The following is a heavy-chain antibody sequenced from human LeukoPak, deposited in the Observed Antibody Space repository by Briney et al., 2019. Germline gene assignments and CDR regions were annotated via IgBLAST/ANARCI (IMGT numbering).Heavy chain of an antibody. J-gene: IGHJ4*02. CDR1: GYNFTDYY. D-gene: IGHD3-16*01. CDR3: ATDGGLDY. CDR2: INPNTGGT. V-gene: IGHV1-2*02. Sequence: ASVKVSCKASGYNFTDYYIHWVRQAPGQGLEWMAWINPNTGGTNHAQKFQGRVTMARDTSISTVYMELSRLGFDDTAVYYCATDGGLDYWGQGTLVTVSS.